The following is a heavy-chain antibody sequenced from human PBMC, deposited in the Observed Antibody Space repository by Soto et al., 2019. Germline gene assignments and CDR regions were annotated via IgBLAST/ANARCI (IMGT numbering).Heavy chain of an antibody. D-gene: IGHD3-9*01. CDR1: GGSISSYY. J-gene: IGHJ4*02. Sequence: SETMSLTCTVSGGSISSYYWSWIRKPPGKGLEWIGYIYYSGSTNYNPSLKSRVTISVDTSKNQFSLKLSSVTAADTAVYYCASGQLRYFDWLFRYYFDYWAQGTLVTVSS. CDR3: ASGQLRYFDWLFRYYFDY. V-gene: IGHV4-59*12. CDR2: IYYSGST.